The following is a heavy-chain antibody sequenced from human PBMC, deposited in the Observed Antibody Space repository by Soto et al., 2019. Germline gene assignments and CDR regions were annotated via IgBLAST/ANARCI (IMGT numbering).Heavy chain of an antibody. D-gene: IGHD6-19*01. CDR1: GFTFSIYA. Sequence: QVQLVESGGGVVQPGRSLRVSCAASGFTFSIYAMHWVRQAPGTGLEWVAVISYDGTKTYYADSVKGRFTISRDNSKNPVYRQINSLRDEDTAVYYWAKDRGPLRQWLIDPFDYWGQGTVVTVSP. CDR2: ISYDGTKT. CDR3: AKDRGPLRQWLIDPFDY. V-gene: IGHV3-30*18. J-gene: IGHJ4*02.